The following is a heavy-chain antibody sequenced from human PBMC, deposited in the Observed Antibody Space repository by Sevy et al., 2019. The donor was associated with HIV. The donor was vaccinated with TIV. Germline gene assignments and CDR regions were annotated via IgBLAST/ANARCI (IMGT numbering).Heavy chain of an antibody. CDR3: ARDGGIAVAA. Sequence: GGSLRLSCAASGFTLSSYSMNWDRQAPGKGLEWVSSISSSSSYIYYADSVKGRFTISRDNAKNSLYLQMNSLRAEDTAVYYCARDGGIAVAAWGQGTLVTVSS. D-gene: IGHD6-19*01. V-gene: IGHV3-21*01. J-gene: IGHJ4*02. CDR2: ISSSSSYI. CDR1: GFTLSSYS.